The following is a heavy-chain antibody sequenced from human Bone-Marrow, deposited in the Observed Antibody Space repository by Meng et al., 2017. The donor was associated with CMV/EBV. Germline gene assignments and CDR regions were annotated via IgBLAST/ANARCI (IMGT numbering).Heavy chain of an antibody. Sequence: GESLKISCAASGFTFSDYYMSWIRQAPGKGLVWVSRINTDGSSATYADSVKGRFTISRDNVKNTLYLQMNSLRADDTAVYYCARSKVTHDYWDQGPLDTVS. CDR1: GFTFSDYY. CDR3: ARSKVTHDY. CDR2: INTDGSSA. V-gene: IGHV3-74*01. D-gene: IGHD4-11*01. J-gene: IGHJ4*02.